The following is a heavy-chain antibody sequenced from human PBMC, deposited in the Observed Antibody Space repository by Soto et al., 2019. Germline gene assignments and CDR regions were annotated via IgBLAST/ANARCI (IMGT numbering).Heavy chain of an antibody. Sequence: QVQLVESGGGVVQPGRSLRLSCAASGFTFSSYGMHWVRQAPGKGLEWVALISYDGTNKYYADSVKGRFTISRDNSKNALYLQMNSLRPEDTAVYYCARTRGRGTNYYYYGMDVW. V-gene: IGHV3-30*03. D-gene: IGHD3-10*01. J-gene: IGHJ6*01. CDR2: ISYDGTNK. CDR3: ARTRGRGTNYYYYGMDV. CDR1: GFTFSSYG.